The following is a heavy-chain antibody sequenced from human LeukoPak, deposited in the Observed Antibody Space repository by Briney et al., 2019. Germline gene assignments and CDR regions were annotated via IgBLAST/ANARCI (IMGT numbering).Heavy chain of an antibody. Sequence: SETLSLTCTVSGGSISTGGYYWSWIRQHPGKGVEWIGYIYYSGSTYYNPSLKSRVTIPVDTSKNQFSLKLSSVTAADTAVYYCARGLVVPPGYWGQGTLVTVSS. CDR1: GGSISTGGYY. D-gene: IGHD2-2*01. CDR2: IYYSGST. J-gene: IGHJ4*02. CDR3: ARGLVVPPGY. V-gene: IGHV4-31*03.